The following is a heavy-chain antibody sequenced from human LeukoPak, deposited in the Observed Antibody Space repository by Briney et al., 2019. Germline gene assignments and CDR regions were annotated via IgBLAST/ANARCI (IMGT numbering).Heavy chain of an antibody. J-gene: IGHJ6*02. Sequence: GGSLRLSCAASGFIVNSYVMSWVRQAPGKGLEWVSLIRGSGGSTYYADSVRGRFTISRDKSKNTLYLQMNSLRAEDTAVYYCAKDMGYFTGMDVWGQGTTVTVSS. D-gene: IGHD2-8*01. CDR3: AKDMGYFTGMDV. V-gene: IGHV3-23*01. CDR1: GFIVNSYV. CDR2: IRGSGGST.